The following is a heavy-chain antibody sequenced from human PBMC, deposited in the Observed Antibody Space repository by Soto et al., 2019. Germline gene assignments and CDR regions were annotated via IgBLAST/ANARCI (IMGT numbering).Heavy chain of an antibody. CDR3: ARVSDY. CDR2: INHSGSA. J-gene: IGHJ4*02. Sequence: QVLLQQWGAGRLKPSETLSLTCAVYGGSFIDYSWGWIRQSPGTGLEWIGEINHSGSANYNPSLKSRVTISVDTSKNQFSLKLYSVNAADAAVYYCARVSDYWSQGTLVTVSS. V-gene: IGHV4-34*01. CDR1: GGSFIDYS.